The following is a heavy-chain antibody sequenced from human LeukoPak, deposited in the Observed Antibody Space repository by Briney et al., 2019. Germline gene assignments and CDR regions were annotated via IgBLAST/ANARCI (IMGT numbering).Heavy chain of an antibody. CDR2: INHSGST. D-gene: IGHD3-22*01. J-gene: IGHJ4*02. CDR1: GGSFSGYY. V-gene: IGHV4-34*01. Sequence: SETLSLTCAVSGGSFSGYYWSWIRQPPRKGLEWIGEINHSGSTNYNPSLKSRVTISVDTSKNQFSLKMSSVTAADTAVYYCARGIRGYSYYFDYWGQGTLVTVSS. CDR3: ARGIRGYSYYFDY.